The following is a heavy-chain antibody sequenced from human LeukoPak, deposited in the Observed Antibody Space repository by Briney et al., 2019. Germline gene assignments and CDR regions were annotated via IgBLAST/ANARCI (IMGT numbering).Heavy chain of an antibody. V-gene: IGHV4-38-2*01. J-gene: IGHJ3*02. D-gene: IGHD1-7*01. Sequence: SETLSLTCAVSGYSISSGYYWGWVRQPPEKGLECIGSIYHSGSTYYNPSLKSRVTMSVDTSKNQFSLKLSSVTAADTAVYYCARTTRNYPRDAFDIWGQGTVVTVSS. CDR2: IYHSGST. CDR3: ARTTRNYPRDAFDI. CDR1: GYSISSGYY.